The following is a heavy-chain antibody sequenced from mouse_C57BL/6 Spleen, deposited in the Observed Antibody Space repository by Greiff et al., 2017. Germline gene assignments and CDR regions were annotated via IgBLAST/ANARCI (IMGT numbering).Heavy chain of an antibody. CDR2: INPSSGYT. Sequence: QVQLQQSGAELARPGASVKMSCKASGYTFTSYTMHWVKQRPGQGLEWIGYINPSSGYTKYNQKFKDKATLTVDKSSSTAYMQLSSLTSEDSAVYFCARWDLLLRFFFDGWGQGTTLTVSS. CDR3: ARWDLLLRFFFDG. D-gene: IGHD1-1*01. J-gene: IGHJ2*01. CDR1: GYTFTSYT. V-gene: IGHV1-4*01.